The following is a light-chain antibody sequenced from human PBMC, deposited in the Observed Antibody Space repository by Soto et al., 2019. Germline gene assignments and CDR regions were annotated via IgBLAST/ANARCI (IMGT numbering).Light chain of an antibody. CDR3: QSYASSLSGWV. CDR2: GNN. J-gene: IGLJ1*01. V-gene: IGLV1-40*01. Sequence: QSVLTQPPSVSGAPGQRVTISCTGSSSNIGAGYDVHWYQQHPGTAPKLLIYGNNNRPSGVPVRFSGSKSGTSASLAITGLEAEDEADDYCQSYASSLSGWVFGTGTKLTVL. CDR1: SSNIGAGYD.